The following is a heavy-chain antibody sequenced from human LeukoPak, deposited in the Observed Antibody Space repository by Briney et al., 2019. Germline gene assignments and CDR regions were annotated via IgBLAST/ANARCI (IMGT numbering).Heavy chain of an antibody. CDR1: GGSFSGYY. CDR3: ARGRKGSGSYYWAGGHNWFDP. D-gene: IGHD3-10*01. J-gene: IGHJ5*02. CDR2: INHSGST. Sequence: PSETLSLTCAVYGGSFSGYYWSWIRQPPGKGLEWIGEINHSGSTNYNPSLKSRVTISVDTSKNQFSLKLSSVTAADRAVYYCARGRKGSGSYYWAGGHNWFDPWGQGTLVTVSS. V-gene: IGHV4-34*01.